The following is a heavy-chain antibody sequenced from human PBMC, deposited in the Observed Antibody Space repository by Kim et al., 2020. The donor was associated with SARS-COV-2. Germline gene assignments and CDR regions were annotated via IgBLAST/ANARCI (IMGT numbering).Heavy chain of an antibody. V-gene: IGHV4-59*08. Sequence: SETLSLTCTVSGGSLTNYHWGWIRQSPEKGLEYIGWIYYSGNTYYNPSLTGRITISLDTSRNQFSLKLSSVTAADTAGYYCARHFQGGTYPMDAWGKGTTVTVSS. CDR3: ARHFQGGTYPMDA. J-gene: IGHJ6*03. CDR2: IYYSGNT. D-gene: IGHD1-26*01. CDR1: GGSLTNYH.